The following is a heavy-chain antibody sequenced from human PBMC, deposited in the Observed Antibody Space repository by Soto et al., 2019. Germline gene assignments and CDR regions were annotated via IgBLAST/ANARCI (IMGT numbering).Heavy chain of an antibody. CDR3: ARDSRFVGETLIDY. CDR1: GYTFTSYG. Sequence: GASVKVSCKASGYTFTSYGISWVRQAPGQGLEWMGWISAYNGNTNYAQKLQGRVTMTTDTSTSTAYMELRSLRSDDTAVYYCARDSRFVGETLIDYWGQGTLVTVSS. CDR2: ISAYNGNT. J-gene: IGHJ4*02. V-gene: IGHV1-18*01. D-gene: IGHD3-10*01.